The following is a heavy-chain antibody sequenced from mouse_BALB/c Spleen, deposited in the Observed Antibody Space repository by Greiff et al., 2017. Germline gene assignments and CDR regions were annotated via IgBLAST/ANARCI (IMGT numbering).Heavy chain of an antibody. V-gene: IGHV2-9*02. CDR2: IWAGGST. D-gene: IGHD2-1*01. Sequence: QVQLKESGPGLVAPSQSLSITCTVSGFSLTSYGVHWVRQPPGKGLEWLGVIWAGGSTNYNSALMSRLSISKDNSKSQVFLNMNSLQTDDTAMYYCARENYYGNRKFAYWGQGTLVTVSA. J-gene: IGHJ3*01. CDR3: ARENYYGNRKFAY. CDR1: GFSLTSYG.